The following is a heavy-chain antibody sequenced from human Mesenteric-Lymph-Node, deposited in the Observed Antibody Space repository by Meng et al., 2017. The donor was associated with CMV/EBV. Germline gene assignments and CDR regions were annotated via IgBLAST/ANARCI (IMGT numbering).Heavy chain of an antibody. CDR3: ARGKLWLGYYYYYGMDV. D-gene: IGHD5-18*01. Sequence: GGSLRLSCAASGFNFNHYGMHWVRQAPGKGLEWVAVIWYDESNKYYGDSVRGRFIISRDNAKNSLYLQMNSLRAEDTAVYYCARGKLWLGYYYYYGMDVWGQGTTVTVSS. J-gene: IGHJ6*02. CDR1: GFNFNHYG. CDR2: IWYDESNK. V-gene: IGHV3-33*01.